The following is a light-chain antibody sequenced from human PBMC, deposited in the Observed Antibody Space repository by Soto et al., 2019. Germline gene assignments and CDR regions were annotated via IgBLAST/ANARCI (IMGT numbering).Light chain of an antibody. CDR1: QTISYY. J-gene: IGKJ1*01. Sequence: DIQMTQSPSSLSASVGDRVTITCRASQTISYYLNWYQQKPGKAPKLLIHAASSLETGVPSRFSGSGSGAHFTLTISSLQPEDFATYYCQQSYNSPQTFGQGTKVEIK. CDR3: QQSYNSPQT. V-gene: IGKV1-39*01. CDR2: AAS.